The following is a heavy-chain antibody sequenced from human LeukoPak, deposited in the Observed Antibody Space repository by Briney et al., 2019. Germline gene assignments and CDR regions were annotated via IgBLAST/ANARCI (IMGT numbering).Heavy chain of an antibody. V-gene: IGHV4-34*01. Sequence: SETLSLTCAVYGGSFSGYYWSWIRQPPGKGLEWIGEINHSGSTNYNPSLKSRVTISVDTSKNQFSLKLSSVTAADTAVYYCARLPGRSRPRAGIAVAGTLDYWGQGTLVTVSS. CDR1: GGSFSGYY. J-gene: IGHJ4*02. D-gene: IGHD6-19*01. CDR2: INHSGST. CDR3: ARLPGRSRPRAGIAVAGTLDY.